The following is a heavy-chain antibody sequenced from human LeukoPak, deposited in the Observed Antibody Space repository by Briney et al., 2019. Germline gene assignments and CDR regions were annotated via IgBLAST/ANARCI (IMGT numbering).Heavy chain of an antibody. V-gene: IGHV1-18*01. D-gene: IGHD3-22*01. Sequence: ASVTVSFTASAYTFTIYGISWVRQAPGQGLEWMGWISAYNGNTNYAQKLQGRVTMTTDTSTSTAYMELRSLRSDDTAVYYCARDGITMIVVVISDAFDIWGQGTMVTVSS. J-gene: IGHJ3*02. CDR2: ISAYNGNT. CDR3: ARDGITMIVVVISDAFDI. CDR1: AYTFTIYG.